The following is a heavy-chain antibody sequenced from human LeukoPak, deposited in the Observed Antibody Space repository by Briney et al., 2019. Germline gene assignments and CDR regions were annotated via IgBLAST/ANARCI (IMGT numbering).Heavy chain of an antibody. D-gene: IGHD5-24*01. Sequence: SETLSLTCTVSGYSISSGYYWGWIRQPPGKGLEWIGEINHSGSTNYNPSLKSRVTISVDTSKNQFSLKLSSVTAADTAVYYCARHEEMATIDYWGQGTLVTVSS. CDR1: GYSISSGYY. CDR2: INHSGST. CDR3: ARHEEMATIDY. J-gene: IGHJ4*02. V-gene: IGHV4-38-2*02.